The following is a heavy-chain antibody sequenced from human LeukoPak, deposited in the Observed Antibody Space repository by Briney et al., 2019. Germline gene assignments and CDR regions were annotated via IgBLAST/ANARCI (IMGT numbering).Heavy chain of an antibody. CDR2: IYSGGST. J-gene: IGHJ4*02. Sequence: GGSLRLSCAASGFTVSSNYMSWVSQAPGKGLEWVSVIYSGGSTYYADSVKGRFTISRDNSKNTLYLQMNSLRAEDTAVYYCARSGIAAAGPYFDYWGQGTLVTVSS. D-gene: IGHD6-13*01. CDR3: ARSGIAAAGPYFDY. CDR1: GFTVSSNY. V-gene: IGHV3-53*01.